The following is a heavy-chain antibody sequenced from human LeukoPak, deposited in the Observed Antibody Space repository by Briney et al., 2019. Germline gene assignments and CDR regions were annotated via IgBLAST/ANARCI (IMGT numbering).Heavy chain of an antibody. V-gene: IGHV1-2*06. J-gene: IGHJ4*02. D-gene: IGHD2-15*01. CDR1: GGTFSSYA. CDR3: ASICSGGSCYTRNFDY. CDR2: INPNSGGT. Sequence: GSSVKVSCKASGGTFSSYAISWVRQAPGQGLEWMGRINPNSGGTNFAQKFQGRVTMTRDTSISTAYMELSRLRSDDTAVYYCASICSGGSCYTRNFDYWGQGTLVTVSS.